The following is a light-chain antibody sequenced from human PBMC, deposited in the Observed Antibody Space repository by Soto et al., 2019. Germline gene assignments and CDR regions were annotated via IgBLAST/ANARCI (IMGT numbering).Light chain of an antibody. CDR3: QQYNNWPPWT. CDR1: QSVSSN. CDR2: GAS. Sequence: EIEMTQSPATLSVSPGERATLSFRASQSVSSNLAWYQQKPGQAPGLLIYGASTRATGIPARFSGSGSGTEFTLTISSLQSEDFAVYYCQQYNNWPPWTFGQGTKVDI. V-gene: IGKV3-15*01. J-gene: IGKJ1*01.